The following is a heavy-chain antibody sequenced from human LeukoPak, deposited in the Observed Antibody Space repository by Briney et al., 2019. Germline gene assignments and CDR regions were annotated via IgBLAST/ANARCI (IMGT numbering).Heavy chain of an antibody. J-gene: IGHJ4*02. CDR2: IKPDTGVT. CDR1: GYTFTGHY. V-gene: IGHV1-2*02. D-gene: IGHD7-27*01. CDR3: ARDNNWGPDY. Sequence: ASVTVSGKASGYTFTGHYMHWVRQAPGQGLEWMGWIKPDTGVTYYAQNFQGRFTMTTDTSISTVYMELSSLRSDDTAVYYCARDNNWGPDYWGQGTLVTVSS.